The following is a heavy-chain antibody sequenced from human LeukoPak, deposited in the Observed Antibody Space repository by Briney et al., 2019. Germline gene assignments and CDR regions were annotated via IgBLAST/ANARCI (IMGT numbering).Heavy chain of an antibody. CDR2: ISGSGGST. D-gene: IGHD4-17*01. V-gene: IGHV3-23*01. J-gene: IGHJ4*02. CDR3: ARGSIYGDYLFDY. Sequence: GGSLRLSCAASGFTFSSYAMSWVRQAPGKGLEWVSAISGSGGSTYYADSVKGRFTISRDNSKNTLYLQMNSLRAEDTALYYCARGSIYGDYLFDYWGQGTLVTVSS. CDR1: GFTFSSYA.